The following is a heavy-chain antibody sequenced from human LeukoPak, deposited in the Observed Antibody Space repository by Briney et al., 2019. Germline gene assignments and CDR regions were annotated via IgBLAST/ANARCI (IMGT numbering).Heavy chain of an antibody. V-gene: IGHV1-69*04. CDR2: IIPILGIA. D-gene: IGHD2-21*01. CDR1: GGTFSSYA. Sequence: GASVKVSCKASGGTFSSYAISWVRQAPGQGLEWMGRIIPILGIANYAQKFQGRVTITADKSTSTAYMELSSLRSDDTAVYYCAGEHIVVVIAKIRRGNWFDPWGQGTLVTVSS. J-gene: IGHJ5*02. CDR3: AGEHIVVVIAKIRRGNWFDP.